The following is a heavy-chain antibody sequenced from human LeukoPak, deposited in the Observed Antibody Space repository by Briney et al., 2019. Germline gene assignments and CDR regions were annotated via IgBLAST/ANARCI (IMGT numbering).Heavy chain of an antibody. CDR3: AREYSSSWPYYYYGMDV. CDR2: ISSSSSYI. V-gene: IGHV3-21*01. J-gene: IGHJ6*04. Sequence: PGGSLRLSCAASGFTFSSYSMNWVRQAPGKGLEWVSSISSSSSYIYYADSVKGRFTISRDNAKNSLYLQMNSLGAEDTAVYYCAREYSSSWPYYYYGMDVWGKGTTVTVSS. D-gene: IGHD6-13*01. CDR1: GFTFSSYS.